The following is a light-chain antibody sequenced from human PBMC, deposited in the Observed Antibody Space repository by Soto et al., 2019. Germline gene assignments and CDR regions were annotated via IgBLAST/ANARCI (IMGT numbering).Light chain of an antibody. CDR3: SSYAGSNHWV. J-gene: IGLJ3*02. CDR1: SSDVGGYNY. V-gene: IGLV2-8*01. CDR2: EVI. Sequence: QSALTQPPSASGSPGQSVTISCTGTSSDVGGYNYVSWYQQHPGKAPKLMIYEVIKRPSGVPDRFSGSKSGNTASLTVSGLQAEDAADYYCSSYAGSNHWVFGGGTKLTVL.